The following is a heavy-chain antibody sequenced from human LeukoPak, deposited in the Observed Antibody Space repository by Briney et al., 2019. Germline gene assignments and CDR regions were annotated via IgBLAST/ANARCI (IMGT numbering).Heavy chain of an antibody. Sequence: SETLSLTCAVSGGSIRSNNWWSWVRQPPGKGLEWIGEIYHSGSTNYNPSLKSRVTISVDKSKNQFSLKLSSVTAADTAVYYCARVLNLGYDFWSGYYDYWGQGTLVTVSS. CDR2: IYHSGST. CDR3: ARVLNLGYDFWSGYYDY. D-gene: IGHD3-3*01. CDR1: GGSIRSNNW. J-gene: IGHJ4*02. V-gene: IGHV4-4*02.